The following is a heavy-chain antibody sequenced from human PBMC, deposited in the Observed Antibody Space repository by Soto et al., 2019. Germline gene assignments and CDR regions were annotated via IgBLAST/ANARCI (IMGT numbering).Heavy chain of an antibody. D-gene: IGHD3-10*01. CDR1: GDTFNFYS. Sequence: QVQLVQSGAEVKRPGSSVKVSCKASGDTFNFYSINWVRQAPGVGLEWLGRVNPIVSMSNYAQKFQGRVTMTADKSTSTAYMELSSLISEDKAIYYCASSYGSGYRAFDYWGQGALVTVSS. CDR3: ASSYGSGYRAFDY. V-gene: IGHV1-69*02. CDR2: VNPIVSMS. J-gene: IGHJ4*02.